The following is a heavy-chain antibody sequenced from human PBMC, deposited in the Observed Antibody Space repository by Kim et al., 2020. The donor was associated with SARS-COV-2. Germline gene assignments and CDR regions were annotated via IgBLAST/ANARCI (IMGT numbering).Heavy chain of an antibody. CDR1: GFTFSSYS. D-gene: IGHD3-22*01. J-gene: IGHJ4*02. V-gene: IGHV3-48*02. CDR2: ISSSSSTI. Sequence: GGSLRLSCAASGFTFSSYSMNWVRQAPGKGLEWVSYISSSSSTIYYADSVKGRFTISRDNAKNSLYLQMNSLRDEDTAVYYCARDLEYYYDSSGSGHYWGQGTLVTVSS. CDR3: ARDLEYYYDSSGSGHY.